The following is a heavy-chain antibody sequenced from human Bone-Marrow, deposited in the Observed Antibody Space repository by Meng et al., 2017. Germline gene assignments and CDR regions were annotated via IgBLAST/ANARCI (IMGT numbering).Heavy chain of an antibody. Sequence: EVQLVESGGGLVKHGGSLRLSCAASGFTFSNAWMSWVRQAPGKGLEWVGRIKSKTDGGTTDYAAPVKGRFTISRDDSKNTLYLQMNSLRNEDTAVYYCAGVLRFRNWFDPWGQGTLVTVSS. V-gene: IGHV3-15*05. J-gene: IGHJ5*02. CDR1: GFTFSNAW. CDR3: AGVLRFRNWFDP. D-gene: IGHD4-17*01. CDR2: IKSKTDGGTT.